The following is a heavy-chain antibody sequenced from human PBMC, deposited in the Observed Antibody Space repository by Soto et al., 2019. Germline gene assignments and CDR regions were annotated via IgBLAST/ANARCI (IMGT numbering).Heavy chain of an antibody. CDR2: ISGYNGNT. Sequence: QIQLVQSGAEVKKPGASVRVSCKASGYTFTSYGISWVRQAPGQGLEWMGWISGYNGNTNYAQKLQGRVTMTTGTSTSTAYMELRSLRSDDTAVYYCARDPGDIVVVVAATDFDYWGQGTLVTVSS. J-gene: IGHJ4*02. CDR1: GYTFTSYG. V-gene: IGHV1-18*01. CDR3: ARDPGDIVVVVAATDFDY. D-gene: IGHD2-15*01.